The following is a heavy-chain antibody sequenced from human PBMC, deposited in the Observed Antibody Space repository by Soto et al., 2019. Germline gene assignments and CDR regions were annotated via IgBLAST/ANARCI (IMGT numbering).Heavy chain of an antibody. V-gene: IGHV1-69*13. D-gene: IGHD2-21*02. J-gene: IGHJ4*02. CDR2: ITPIFGST. CDR1: GVTFSSYA. Sequence: ASVKVSCKVSGVTFSSYAISWVRQAPGQGLEWMGGITPIFGSTNYAQKFQGRITITADESTNTAHMELRSLRSEDTAVYHCARIIGTYCGGDCYPWEDYWGQGTLVTVSS. CDR3: ARIIGTYCGGDCYPWEDY.